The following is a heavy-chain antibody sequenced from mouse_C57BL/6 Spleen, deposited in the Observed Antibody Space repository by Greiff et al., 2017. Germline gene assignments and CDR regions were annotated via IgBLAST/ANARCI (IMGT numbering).Heavy chain of an antibody. J-gene: IGHJ4*01. V-gene: IGHV1-64*01. CDR2: IHPNSGST. CDR1: GYTFTSYW. CDR3: ALGSSYPYYAMDY. Sequence: QVQLQQSGAELVKPGASVKLSCKASGYTFTSYWMHWVKQRPGQGLEWIGMIHPNSGSTNYNEKFKSKATLTVDKSSSTAYMQLSSLTSEDSAVYYCALGSSYPYYAMDYWGQGTSVTVSS. D-gene: IGHD1-1*01.